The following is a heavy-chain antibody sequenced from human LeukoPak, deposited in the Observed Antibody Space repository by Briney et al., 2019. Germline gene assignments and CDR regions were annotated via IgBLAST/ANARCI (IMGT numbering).Heavy chain of an antibody. V-gene: IGHV4-59*01. D-gene: IGHD6-19*01. CDR3: ARYLHSSGTFY. Sequence: PSETLSLTCTVSSGSISSYYWSWIRQPPGKGLEWTGYIYYSGSTNYNPSLKSRVTISVDTSKNQFSLKLSSVTAADTAVYYCARYLHSSGTFYWGQGTLVTVSS. CDR2: IYYSGST. CDR1: SGSISSYY. J-gene: IGHJ4*02.